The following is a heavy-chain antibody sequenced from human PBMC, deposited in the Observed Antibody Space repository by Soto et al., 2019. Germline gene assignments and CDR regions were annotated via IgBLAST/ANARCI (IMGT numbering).Heavy chain of an antibody. V-gene: IGHV3-23*01. CDR1: GFTFSSYS. CDR3: AKDRGYFDWLLSY. J-gene: IGHJ4*02. CDR2: ISGSGGST. Sequence: GGSLRLSFAASGFTFSSYSMSWVRQAPGKGLEWVSAISGSGGSTYYADSVKGRFTISRDNSKNTLYLQMNSLRAEDTAVYYCAKDRGYFDWLLSYWGQGTLVTVSS. D-gene: IGHD3-9*01.